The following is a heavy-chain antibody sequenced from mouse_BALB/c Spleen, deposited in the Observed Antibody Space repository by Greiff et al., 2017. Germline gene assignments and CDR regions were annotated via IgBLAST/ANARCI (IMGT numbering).Heavy chain of an antibody. CDR1: GFNIKDTY. Sequence: EVQLQESGAELVKPGASVKLSCTASGFNIKDTYMHWVKQRPEQGLEWIGRIDPANGNTKYDPKFQGKATITADTSSNTAYLQLSSLTSEDTAVYYCARSVGYAMDYWGQGTSVTVSS. D-gene: IGHD1-1*02. CDR3: ARSVGYAMDY. CDR2: IDPANGNT. V-gene: IGHV14-3*02. J-gene: IGHJ4*01.